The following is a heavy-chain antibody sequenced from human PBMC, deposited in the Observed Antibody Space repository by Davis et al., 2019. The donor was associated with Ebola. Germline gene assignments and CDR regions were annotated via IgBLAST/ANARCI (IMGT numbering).Heavy chain of an antibody. J-gene: IGHJ4*02. CDR1: GGTFSSYT. V-gene: IGHV1-69*04. D-gene: IGHD3-10*01. CDR2: IIPILGIA. Sequence: SVKVSCKASGGTFSSYTVSWVRQAPGQGLEWMGRIIPILGIANYAQKFQGRVTITADKSTSTAYMELSSLRSEDTAVYYCARETMVRGVIMYYFDYWGQGTLVTVSS. CDR3: ARETMVRGVIMYYFDY.